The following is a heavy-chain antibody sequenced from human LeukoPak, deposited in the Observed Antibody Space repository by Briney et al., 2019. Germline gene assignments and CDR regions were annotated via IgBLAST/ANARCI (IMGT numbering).Heavy chain of an antibody. CDR3: ARYAGGGSGSYFDY. CDR2: IIPIFGTA. D-gene: IGHD3-10*01. Sequence: ASVKVSCKASGGTFSSYAISWVRQAPGQGLEWMGRIIPIFGTANYAQKFQGRVTITTDESTSTAHMELSSLRSEDTAVYYCARYAGGGSGSYFDYWGQGTLVTVSS. CDR1: GGTFSSYA. J-gene: IGHJ4*02. V-gene: IGHV1-69*05.